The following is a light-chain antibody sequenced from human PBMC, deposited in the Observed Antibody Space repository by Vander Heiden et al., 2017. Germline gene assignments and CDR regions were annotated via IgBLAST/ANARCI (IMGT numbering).Light chain of an antibody. V-gene: IGLV1-40*01. J-gene: IGLJ2*01. CDR3: QSFDSGLGVI. Sequence: QSLLTQPPSVSGAPGQTVIISRPGSSPNIGADYDVHWYQHLPGTAPKLLIYGNTLRASGVPDRFSGSKSATSASLAITGLQAEDEADYYCQSFDSGLGVIFGGGTRLTV. CDR2: GNT. CDR1: SPNIGADYD.